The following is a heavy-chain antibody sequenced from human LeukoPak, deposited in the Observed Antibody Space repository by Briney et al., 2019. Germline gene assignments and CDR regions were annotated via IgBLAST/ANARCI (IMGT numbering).Heavy chain of an antibody. D-gene: IGHD2-15*01. CDR1: GGPISSSSYY. CDR2: IYYSGST. J-gene: IGHJ5*02. Sequence: SETLSLTCTVSGGPISSSSYYWGWIRQPPGKGLEWIGSIYYSGSTYYNPSLKSRVTISVDTSKNQFSLKLSSVTAADTAVYYCARHFSLGVVVVAATGRWFDPWGQGTPVTVSS. V-gene: IGHV4-39*01. CDR3: ARHFSLGVVVVAATGRWFDP.